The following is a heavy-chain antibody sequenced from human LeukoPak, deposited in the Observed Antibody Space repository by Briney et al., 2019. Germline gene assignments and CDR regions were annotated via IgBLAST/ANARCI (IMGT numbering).Heavy chain of an antibody. J-gene: IGHJ4*02. CDR2: ISYDGSNK. V-gene: IGHV3-30*04. Sequence: PGRSLRLSCAASGFTFSNYVMHWVRQAPGRGLECVAVISYDGSNKYYADSVKGRFTISRDNSKDTLYLQINSLRSEDTAVYYCAKEGGYRYDLDNPLEYWGQGTLVTVSS. D-gene: IGHD5-18*01. CDR1: GFTFSNYV. CDR3: AKEGGYRYDLDNPLEY.